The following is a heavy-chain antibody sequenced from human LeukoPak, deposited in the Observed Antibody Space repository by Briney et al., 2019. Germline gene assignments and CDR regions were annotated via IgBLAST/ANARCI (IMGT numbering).Heavy chain of an antibody. J-gene: IGHJ4*02. CDR1: GGSISSSSYY. D-gene: IGHD3-16*02. CDR2: IYYSGST. V-gene: IGHV4-39*07. CDR3: ARLHYDYVWGSYRPDY. Sequence: TSETLSLTCAVSGGSISSSSYYWGWIRQPPGKGLEWIGSIYYSGSTYYNPSLKSRVTISVDTSKNQFSLKLSSVTAADTAVYYCARLHYDYVWGSYRPDYWGQGTLVSVSS.